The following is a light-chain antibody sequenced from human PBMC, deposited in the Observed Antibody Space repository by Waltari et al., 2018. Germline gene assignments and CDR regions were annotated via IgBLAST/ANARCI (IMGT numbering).Light chain of an antibody. CDR2: WAS. CDR1: HIFLYISNTNNY. Sequence: IFITQSPYSLSFSLFYISTINFNSIHIFLYISNTNNYLAFFHHKPGQPPKLLISWASTRESGVPDRFSGSGSGTDFTLTISSLQAEDVAVYYCQQYYSSPLTFGQGTRLEIK. J-gene: IGKJ5*01. CDR3: QQYYSSPLT. V-gene: IGKV4-1*01.